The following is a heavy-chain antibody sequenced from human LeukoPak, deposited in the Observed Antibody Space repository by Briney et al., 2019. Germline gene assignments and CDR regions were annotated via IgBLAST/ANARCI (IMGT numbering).Heavy chain of an antibody. V-gene: IGHV1-69*13. D-gene: IGHD5-18*01. J-gene: IGHJ6*02. CDR1: GGTFSSYA. CDR3: ASGVDTAMVQRYYYGMDV. Sequence: PVKVSCKASGGTFSSYAISWVRQAPGQGLEWMGGIIPIFGTANYAQKFQGRVTITADESTSTAYMELSSLRSEDTAVYYCASGVDTAMVQRYYYGMDVWGQGTTVTVSS. CDR2: IIPIFGTA.